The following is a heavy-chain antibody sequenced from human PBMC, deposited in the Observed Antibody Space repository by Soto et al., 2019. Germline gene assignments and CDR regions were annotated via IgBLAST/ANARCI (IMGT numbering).Heavy chain of an antibody. CDR3: ARIASTGRGWDV. Sequence: EVQLVESGGGLVQPGGSLRLSRADSGFTFSSYWMSWVRQAPVKGLEWVGNIKQDGSEKNYVDSVKGRFTISRDNAKNSLYLQMNSLRAEDTAVYYCARIASTGRGWDVWGQGTTVVVSS. CDR2: IKQDGSEK. CDR1: GFTFSSYW. J-gene: IGHJ6*02. D-gene: IGHD6-13*01. V-gene: IGHV3-7*01.